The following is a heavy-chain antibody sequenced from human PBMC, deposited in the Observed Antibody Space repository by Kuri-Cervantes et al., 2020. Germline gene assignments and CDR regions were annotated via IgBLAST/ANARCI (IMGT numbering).Heavy chain of an antibody. CDR2: IYPGDSDT. CDR3: ARSHSGGLVVVAATPPYAFDI. V-gene: IGHV5-51*01. J-gene: IGHJ3*02. CDR1: GYSFTSYW. D-gene: IGHD2-15*01. Sequence: SCKGSGYSFTSYWIGWVRQMPGKGLEWMGIIYPGDSDTRYSPSFQGQVTISADKSISTAYLQWSSLKASDTAMYYCARSHSGGLVVVAATPPYAFDIWGQGTMVTVSS.